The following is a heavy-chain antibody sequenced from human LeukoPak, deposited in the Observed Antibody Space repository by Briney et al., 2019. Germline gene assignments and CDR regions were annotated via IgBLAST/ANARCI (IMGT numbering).Heavy chain of an antibody. J-gene: IGHJ4*02. D-gene: IGHD4-17*01. CDR3: ARAGSTVIHY. Sequence: PSETLSLTCTVSGGSVSSGNLHWSWIRQPPGKGLEWIGYIYYSGSTYYTASLKSRVTMSVDTSKNQFSLKLSSVTAADTAVYYCARAGSTVIHYWGQGTLVTVSS. CDR1: GGSVSSGNLH. V-gene: IGHV4-61*01. CDR2: IYYSGST.